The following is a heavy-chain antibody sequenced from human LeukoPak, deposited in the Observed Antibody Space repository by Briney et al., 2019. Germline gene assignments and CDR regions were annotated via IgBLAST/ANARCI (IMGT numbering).Heavy chain of an antibody. Sequence: ASVKVSCKASGYTFTGYFMHWVRQAPGQGLEWMGWINPNSRGTNYAQKFQGRVTMTRDTSISTAYMELSRLRSDDTAVYYCARDRPHGSIFGVVSPVYYYYMDVWGKGTTVTVSS. CDR2: INPNSRGT. CDR1: GYTFTGYF. D-gene: IGHD3-3*01. CDR3: ARDRPHGSIFGVVSPVYYYYMDV. J-gene: IGHJ6*03. V-gene: IGHV1-2*02.